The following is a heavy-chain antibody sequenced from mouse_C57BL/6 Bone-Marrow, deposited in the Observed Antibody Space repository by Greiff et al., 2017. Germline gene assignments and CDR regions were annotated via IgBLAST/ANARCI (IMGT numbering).Heavy chain of an antibody. V-gene: IGHV1-82*01. D-gene: IGHD3-1*01. CDR2: IYPGDGDT. CDR1: GYAFSSSW. J-gene: IGHJ2*01. Sequence: QVQLKESGPELVKPGASVKISCKASGYAFSSSWMNWVKQRPGKGLEWIGRIYPGDGDTNYNGKFKGKATLTADKSSSTAYMQLSSLTSEDSAVYFYARGLFLDYWGQGTTLTVSS. CDR3: ARGLFLDY.